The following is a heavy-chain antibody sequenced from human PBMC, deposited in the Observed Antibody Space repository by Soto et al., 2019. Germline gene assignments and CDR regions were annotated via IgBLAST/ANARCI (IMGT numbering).Heavy chain of an antibody. J-gene: IGHJ6*02. Sequence: QVQLVESGGGVVQPGRSLRLSCAASGFTFSNYGMHWVRQAPGKGLEWVAVILHDGSNRYHADSVKDRFTISRDNSKNTLYLQINSLRAEDTAGYYLASDDEYSVNGMDVWGQGTTVTVS. D-gene: IGHD4-17*01. CDR1: GFTFSNYG. V-gene: IGHV3-33*01. CDR2: ILHDGSNR. CDR3: ASDDEYSVNGMDV.